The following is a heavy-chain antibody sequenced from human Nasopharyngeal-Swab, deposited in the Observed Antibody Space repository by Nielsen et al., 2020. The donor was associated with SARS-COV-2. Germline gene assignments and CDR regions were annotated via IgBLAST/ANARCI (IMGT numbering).Heavy chain of an antibody. V-gene: IGHV1/OR15-2*01. CDR3: ARDGDCGGDCYQNSYNFYYYGMDV. Sequence: ASVKVSCKASGYTFTGYYMHWVRQAPGQGLEWMGWINTYNDKTDSAQKFQGRVTMTTDTSTSTAYMELRRLRSDDTAVYYCARDGDCGGDCYQNSYNFYYYGMDVWGQGTTVTVSS. J-gene: IGHJ6*02. D-gene: IGHD2-21*02. CDR1: GYTFTGYY. CDR2: INTYNDKT.